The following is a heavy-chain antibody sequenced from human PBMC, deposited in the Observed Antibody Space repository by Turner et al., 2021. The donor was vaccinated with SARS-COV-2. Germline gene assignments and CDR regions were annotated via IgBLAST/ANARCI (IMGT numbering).Heavy chain of an antibody. CDR3: ARQRLVVVPAAIINGMDV. CDR1: GGSISSSIYY. Sequence: QLQLQESGPGLVTPSETLSLTCPVPGGSISSSIYYWGWIRQPPGKGLEWIGSICYSGSTYYNPSLKRQVTISVDTSKNQFSMKLSSVTAADTAVYYCARQRLVVVPAAIINGMDVWGQGTTVTVSS. J-gene: IGHJ6*02. CDR2: ICYSGST. V-gene: IGHV4-39*01. D-gene: IGHD2-2*01.